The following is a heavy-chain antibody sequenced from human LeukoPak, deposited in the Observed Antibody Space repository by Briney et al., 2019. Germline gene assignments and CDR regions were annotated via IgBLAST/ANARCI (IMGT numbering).Heavy chain of an antibody. CDR1: AFTVSSNY. Sequence: GGSLRLSCAASAFTVSSNYMSWVRQAPGKGLEWVSVIYSGGSTYYADSVKGRFTISRDNSKNTLYLQMNSLRAEDTAVYYCARGAYDSSGYYPSYFDYWGQGTLVTVSS. CDR3: ARGAYDSSGYYPSYFDY. D-gene: IGHD3-22*01. J-gene: IGHJ4*02. V-gene: IGHV3-66*01. CDR2: IYSGGST.